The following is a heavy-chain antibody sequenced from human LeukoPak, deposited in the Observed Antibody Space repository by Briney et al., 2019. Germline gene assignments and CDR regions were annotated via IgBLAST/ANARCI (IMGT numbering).Heavy chain of an antibody. CDR3: ARRRRPNSYGRSYYFDY. Sequence: PSETLSLTCAVYGGSFSGYYWSWIRQPPGKGLEWIGEINHSGSTNYNPSLKSRVTISVDTSKNQFSLKLSSVTAADTAVYYCARRRRPNSYGRSYYFDYWGQGTLVTVSS. CDR1: GGSFSGYY. J-gene: IGHJ4*02. D-gene: IGHD5-18*01. V-gene: IGHV4-34*01. CDR2: INHSGST.